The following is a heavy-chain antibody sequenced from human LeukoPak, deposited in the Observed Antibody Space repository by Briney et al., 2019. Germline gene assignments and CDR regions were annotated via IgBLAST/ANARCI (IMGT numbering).Heavy chain of an antibody. V-gene: IGHV3-7*05. D-gene: IGHD3-9*01. J-gene: IGHJ3*02. CDR3: ATIDLGLQDAFDI. Sequence: GGSLRLSCVASGFTFSSYRMSWVRQAPGKGLEWVANIKRDGGETYYVDSVKGRFTISRDNTKNSLYLQMNSLRAEDTAVYYCATIDLGLQDAFDIWGQGTMVTVSS. CDR2: IKRDGGET. CDR1: GFTFSSYR.